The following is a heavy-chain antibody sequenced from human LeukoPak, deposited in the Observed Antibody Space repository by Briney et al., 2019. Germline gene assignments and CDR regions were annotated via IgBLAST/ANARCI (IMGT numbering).Heavy chain of an antibody. Sequence: GGSLRLSCAASGFTFSSYSMNWVRQAPGKGLDWVSSISSSSSYIYYADSVKCRFTISRDNAKNSLYLQMNSLRAEDTAVYYCARSSFARWFDPWGQGTLVTVSS. V-gene: IGHV3-21*01. CDR3: ARSSFARWFDP. D-gene: IGHD6-13*01. J-gene: IGHJ5*02. CDR2: ISSSSSYI. CDR1: GFTFSSYS.